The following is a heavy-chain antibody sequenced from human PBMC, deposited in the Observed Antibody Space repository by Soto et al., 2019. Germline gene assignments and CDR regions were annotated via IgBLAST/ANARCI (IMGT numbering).Heavy chain of an antibody. Sequence: QVQLVQSGAEVKKPGASVTLSCKASAYSFTTYHIHWVRQAPGQGLEWMGLINPDAGATNYAQRFPGRRRLIRDTSTSTVYMDLRSLRFDDTAVYYCARGDIVLVPASEGNWFDPWGQGTLVTVSS. CDR1: AYSFTTYH. D-gene: IGHD2-2*01. V-gene: IGHV1-46*01. CDR3: ARGDIVLVPASEGNWFDP. CDR2: INPDAGAT. J-gene: IGHJ5*02.